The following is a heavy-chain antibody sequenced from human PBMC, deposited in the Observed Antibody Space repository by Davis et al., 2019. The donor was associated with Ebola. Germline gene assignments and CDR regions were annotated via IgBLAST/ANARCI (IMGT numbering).Heavy chain of an antibody. CDR2: ISSGSTYI. CDR1: GFTFSIFT. D-gene: IGHD6-19*01. Sequence: GESLKISCAASGFTFSIFTMNWVRQAPGKGLEWVSSISSGSTYIHYADSLEGRFTISRDNAKNSLYLQMNRLTAEDTAVYYCARHPSIVVPGAEGYWGQGTLVTVSS. CDR3: ARHPSIVVPGAEGY. J-gene: IGHJ4*02. V-gene: IGHV3-21*01.